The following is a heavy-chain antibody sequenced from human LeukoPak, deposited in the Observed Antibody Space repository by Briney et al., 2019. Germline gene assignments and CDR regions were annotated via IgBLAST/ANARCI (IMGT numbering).Heavy chain of an antibody. CDR3: ARRGVTTVVGGNWFDP. Sequence: RGESLKISCKGSGYSFTSYWIGWVRQMPGKGLEWMGIIYPGDSDTRYSPSFQGQVTISADKSISTAYLQWSSLKASDTAMYYCARRGVTTVVGGNWFDPWGQGTLVTVSS. D-gene: IGHD3-10*01. CDR1: GYSFTSYW. CDR2: IYPGDSDT. J-gene: IGHJ5*02. V-gene: IGHV5-51*01.